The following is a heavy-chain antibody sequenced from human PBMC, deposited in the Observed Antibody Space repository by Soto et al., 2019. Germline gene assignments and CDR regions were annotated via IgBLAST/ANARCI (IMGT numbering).Heavy chain of an antibody. V-gene: IGHV3-23*01. D-gene: IGHD5-12*01. CDR2: IGGTGGPT. J-gene: IGHJ3*02. Sequence: EVQLLESGGGLEQPGGSLRISCAASGFTFFNYAMTWVRLAPGKGLEWVSSIGGTGGPTKYADSVKGRFTISRDNSQNTLDLQLSSLRPEDPAVYYCGRDPKGNHIGGFDIGGKGTVVTVS. CDR3: GRDPKGNHIGGFDI. CDR1: GFTFFNYA.